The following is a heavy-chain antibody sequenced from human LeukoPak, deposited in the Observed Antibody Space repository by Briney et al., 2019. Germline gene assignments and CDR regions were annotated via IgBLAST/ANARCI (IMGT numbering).Heavy chain of an antibody. CDR1: GGSISSYY. Sequence: PSETLSLTCTVSGGSISSYYWSWIRQPAGKGLEWIGRIYTSGSTNYNPSLKSRVTMSVDTSKNQFSLKLSSVTAADTAVYYCARDLVVVPAAPNWLDPWGQGTLVTVSS. CDR3: ARDLVVVPAAPNWLDP. V-gene: IGHV4-4*07. D-gene: IGHD2-2*01. J-gene: IGHJ5*02. CDR2: IYTSGST.